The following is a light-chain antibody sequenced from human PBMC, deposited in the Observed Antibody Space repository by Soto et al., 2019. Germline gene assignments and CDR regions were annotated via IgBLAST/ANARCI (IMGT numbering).Light chain of an antibody. CDR2: GNG. CDR1: SSNIGAGYD. Sequence: QPVLTQPPSVSGAPGQRVTISCTGSSSNIGAGYDVHWYLQVPGTAPKLLIYGNGNRPSGVPDRFSGSKSGTSASLAITGLQAEDEADYYCQSFESSLSAVVFGGGTKLTVL. J-gene: IGLJ2*01. V-gene: IGLV1-40*01. CDR3: QSFESSLSAVV.